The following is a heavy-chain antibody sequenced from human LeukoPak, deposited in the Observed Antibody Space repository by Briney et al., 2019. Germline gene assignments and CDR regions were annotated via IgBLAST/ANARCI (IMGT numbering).Heavy chain of an antibody. CDR1: GGSISSYY. CDR3: ARGCYHDSK. J-gene: IGHJ4*02. V-gene: IGHV4-59*12. Sequence: KPSETLSLTCTVSGGSISSYYWSWIRQPPGKGLEWIGYIYYSGSTNYNPSLKSRVTISIGKSKNRFSLKLTSVTAADTAVYYRARGCYHDSKWGQGILVTVSS. CDR2: IYYSGST. D-gene: IGHD3-22*01.